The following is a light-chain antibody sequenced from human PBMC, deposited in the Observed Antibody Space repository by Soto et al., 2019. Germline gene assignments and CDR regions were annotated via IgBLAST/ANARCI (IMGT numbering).Light chain of an antibody. CDR1: SSNIGNNA. CDR2: YDD. V-gene: IGLV1-36*01. CDR3: AAWDDSLNGYV. Sequence: QSALTQPPSVSEAPRQRATISCSGSSSNIGNNAVNWYQQLPGKAPKLLIYYDDLLPSGVSDRFPGSKSGTSASLAISGLQSEDEADYYCAAWDDSLNGYVFGTGTKVTVL. J-gene: IGLJ1*01.